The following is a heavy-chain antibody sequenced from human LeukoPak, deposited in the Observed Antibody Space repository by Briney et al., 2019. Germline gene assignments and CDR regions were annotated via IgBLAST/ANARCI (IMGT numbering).Heavy chain of an antibody. CDR1: GFTVSTNY. Sequence: PGGSLRLSCAASGFTVSTNYMIWVRQAPGKGLEWVSVIYSGGRTYYADSVKGIFTISRDNSKNTVFLQMDSLRAEDTAVYYCARDLTGTTWSENDYWGQGTLVTISS. CDR3: ARDLTGTTWSENDY. CDR2: IYSGGRT. J-gene: IGHJ4*02. D-gene: IGHD6-13*01. V-gene: IGHV3-66*01.